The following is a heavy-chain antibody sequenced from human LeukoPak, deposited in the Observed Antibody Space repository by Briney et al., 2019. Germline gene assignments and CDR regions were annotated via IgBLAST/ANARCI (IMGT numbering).Heavy chain of an antibody. V-gene: IGHV1-69*13. CDR1: GGTFSSYA. Sequence: SAKVSCKASGGTFSSYAISWVRQAPGQGLEWMGGIIPIFGTANYAQKFQGRVTITADESTSTAYMELSSLRSEDTAVYYCARGAARFLEWPYFDYWGQGTLVTVSS. D-gene: IGHD3-3*01. CDR2: IIPIFGTA. CDR3: ARGAARFLEWPYFDY. J-gene: IGHJ4*02.